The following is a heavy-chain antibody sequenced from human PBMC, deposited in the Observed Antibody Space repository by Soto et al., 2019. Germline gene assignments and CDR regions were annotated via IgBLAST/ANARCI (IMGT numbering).Heavy chain of an antibody. V-gene: IGHV5-10-1*01. D-gene: IGHD2-2*01. CDR3: SIRVLGYCISNSSYLAWFHP. Sequence: PGESPKISRKLYGYRFTSYWTSWVRQMPVKGLDLLGRVDPRRSNTTFSPTFQGCVTISAAKSIITASVQWCSLRTSVTSMYYCSIRVLGYCISNSSYLAWFHPWGQGTLVTAS. CDR1: GYRFTSYW. CDR2: VDPRRSNT. J-gene: IGHJ5*02.